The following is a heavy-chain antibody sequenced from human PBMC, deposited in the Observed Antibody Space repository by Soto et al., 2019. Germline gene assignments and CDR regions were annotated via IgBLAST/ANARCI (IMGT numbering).Heavy chain of an antibody. V-gene: IGHV3-23*01. CDR1: GFTFSSYA. CDR2: ISGSGGST. D-gene: IGHD6-19*01. CDR3: AKDGAPGIAVDGTNY. Sequence: PGGSLRLSCAASGFTFSSYAMSWVRQAPGKGLEWVSAISGSGGSTYYADSVKGRFTISRDNSKNTLYLQMNSLRAEDTAVYYCAKDGAPGIAVDGTNYWGQGTLVTVSS. J-gene: IGHJ4*02.